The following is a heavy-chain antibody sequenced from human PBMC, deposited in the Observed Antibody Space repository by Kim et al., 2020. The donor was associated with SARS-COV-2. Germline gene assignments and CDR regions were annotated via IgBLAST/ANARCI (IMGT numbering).Heavy chain of an antibody. V-gene: IGHV3-48*04. J-gene: IGHJ4*02. Sequence: GGSLRLSCAASGFTFSSYSMNWVRQAPGKGLEWVSYISSSSSTIYYADSVKGRFTISRDNAKNSLYLQMNSLRAEDTAVYYCARDQSSTYFDYWGQGTLVTVSS. CDR1: GFTFSSYS. CDR3: ARDQSSTYFDY. CDR2: ISSSSSTI.